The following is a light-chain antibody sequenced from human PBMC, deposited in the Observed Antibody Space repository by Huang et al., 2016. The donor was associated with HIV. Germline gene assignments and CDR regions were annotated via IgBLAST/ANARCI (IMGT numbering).Light chain of an antibody. V-gene: IGKV3-11*01. CDR3: QQRTKWPPVLT. Sequence: EIVLTQSPATLSLSPGERATLSYRASQSVGVYLAWYQQKPGQAPRLLSFEAANRATGIPDRFSGSGSGTDFTLTIDSLQPDDFAIYYCQQRTKWPPVLTFGGGTRVEIK. CDR2: EAA. CDR1: QSVGVY. J-gene: IGKJ4*01.